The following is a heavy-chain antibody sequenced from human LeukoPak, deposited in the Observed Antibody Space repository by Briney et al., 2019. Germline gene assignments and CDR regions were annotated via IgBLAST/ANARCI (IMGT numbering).Heavy chain of an antibody. CDR1: GGSISSSSYY. Sequence: PSETLSLTCTVSGGSISSSSYYWGWIRQPPGKGLEWIGRIYTSGSTNYNPSLKSRVTMSVDTSKNQFSLKLSSVTAADTAVYYCAREPSYDYVWGSFPRPRFDYWGQGTLVTVSS. CDR2: IYTSGST. CDR3: AREPSYDYVWGSFPRPRFDY. V-gene: IGHV4-39*07. D-gene: IGHD3-16*01. J-gene: IGHJ4*02.